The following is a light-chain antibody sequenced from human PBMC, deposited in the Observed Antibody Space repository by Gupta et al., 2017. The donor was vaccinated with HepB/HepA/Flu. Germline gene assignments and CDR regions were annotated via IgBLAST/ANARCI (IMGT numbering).Light chain of an antibody. CDR2: QDS. CDR3: QAWDSSIVV. V-gene: IGLV3-1*01. Sequence: SYELTQPPSVSVSPGQTASITCSGDKLGDKYACWYQQKPGQSPVLVTYQDSKRPSGIPERFSGSNSGNTATLTISGTRAMDEADYYCQAWDSSIVVFGGGTKLTVL. CDR1: KLGDKY. J-gene: IGLJ2*01.